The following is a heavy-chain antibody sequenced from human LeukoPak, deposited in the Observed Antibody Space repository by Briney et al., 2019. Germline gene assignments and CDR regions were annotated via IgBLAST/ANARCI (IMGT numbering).Heavy chain of an antibody. CDR2: INQDGSEK. CDR3: ARDHVVDGLVFDY. D-gene: IGHD2-15*01. CDR1: GFTFRSHW. Sequence: PTGGSLRLSCAASGFTFRSHWKSWVRQAPGKGLGWVANINQDGSEKYYVDSVKGQFTISRDNAKNSLYLQMNTLSPEDTAIYYCARDHVVDGLVFDYWGQGTLVTVSS. J-gene: IGHJ4*02. V-gene: IGHV3-7*01.